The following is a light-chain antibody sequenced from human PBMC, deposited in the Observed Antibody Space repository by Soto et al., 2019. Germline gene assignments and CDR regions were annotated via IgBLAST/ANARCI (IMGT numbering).Light chain of an antibody. CDR3: QQYNNLPYT. CDR1: QSVSSN. Sequence: EIVMTQSPATLSVSPGERATLSCRASQSVSSNLAWYQQKPGQGPRLLIYAASTRATGIPARFSGSGSGTEFTLTISSLQSEDFAVYHFQQYNNLPYTFGQGTKLQMK. CDR2: AAS. V-gene: IGKV3-15*01. J-gene: IGKJ2*01.